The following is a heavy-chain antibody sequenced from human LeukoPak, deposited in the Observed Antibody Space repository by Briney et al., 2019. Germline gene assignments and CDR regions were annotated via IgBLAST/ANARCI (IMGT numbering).Heavy chain of an antibody. J-gene: IGHJ4*02. CDR2: TYYRSKWYN. D-gene: IGHD5-18*01. V-gene: IGHV6-1*01. CDR1: GDSVSSNSAA. CDR3: ARDFSTSGYSYGTGFDY. Sequence: SQTLSLTCAISGDSVSSNSAAWNWIRQSPSRGLEWLGRTYYRSKWYNDYAVSVKSRITINPDTSKNQFSLQLNSVTPEDTAVYYCARDFSTSGYSYGTGFDYWGQGTLVTVSS.